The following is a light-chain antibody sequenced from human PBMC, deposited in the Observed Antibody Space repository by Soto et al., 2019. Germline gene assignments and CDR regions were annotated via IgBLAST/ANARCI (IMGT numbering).Light chain of an antibody. Sequence: DIQMTQSPSTLSASVGDRVTITCRASQSISSGLAWYQQKPGKAPKLLIYKASSLESGVPSRFSGSGSGTEFTLTISSPQPDDFATYYCQQYNSYPWTFGQGTKVEIQ. V-gene: IGKV1-5*03. CDR1: QSISSG. CDR3: QQYNSYPWT. J-gene: IGKJ1*01. CDR2: KAS.